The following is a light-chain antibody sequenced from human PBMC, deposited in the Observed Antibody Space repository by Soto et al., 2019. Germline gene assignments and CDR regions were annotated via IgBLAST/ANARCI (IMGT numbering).Light chain of an antibody. Sequence: AIQLTQSPSSLSASVGDRVTITCRASQGISSALAWYQQKPGKAPKLLIYDASSLESGVPSRFSGSGSGTDFTLTISSLQPEDFATYYCQQVNSYPQRTFGGGTKVEIK. J-gene: IGKJ4*01. CDR3: QQVNSYPQRT. CDR1: QGISSA. CDR2: DAS. V-gene: IGKV1-13*02.